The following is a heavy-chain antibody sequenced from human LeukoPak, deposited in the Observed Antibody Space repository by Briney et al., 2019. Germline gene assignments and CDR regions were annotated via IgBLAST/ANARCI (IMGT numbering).Heavy chain of an antibody. J-gene: IGHJ4*02. CDR2: INPNSGGT. CDR1: GYTFTGYY. CDR3: ARDLSYDYVWGSYRFDY. V-gene: IGHV1-2*02. Sequence: ASVKVSCKASGYTFTGYYMHWVRQAPGQGLEWMGWINPNSGGTNYAQKFQGRVTMTRDTSISTAYMELSRLRSEDTAVYYCARDLSYDYVWGSYRFDYWGQGTLVTVSS. D-gene: IGHD3-16*02.